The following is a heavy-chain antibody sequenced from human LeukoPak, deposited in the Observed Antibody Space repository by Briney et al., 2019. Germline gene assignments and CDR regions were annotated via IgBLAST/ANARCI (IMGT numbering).Heavy chain of an antibody. CDR3: ARGWRWFDP. J-gene: IGHJ5*02. CDR1: GGSISSYY. V-gene: IGHV4-59*08. D-gene: IGHD2-15*01. CDR2: IYYSGST. Sequence: SETLSLTCTVSGGSISSYYWSWIRQPPGKGLEWIGYIYYSGSTNYIPSLKSRVTISVDTSKNQFSLKLSSVTAADTAVYYCARGWRWFDPWGQGTLVTVSS.